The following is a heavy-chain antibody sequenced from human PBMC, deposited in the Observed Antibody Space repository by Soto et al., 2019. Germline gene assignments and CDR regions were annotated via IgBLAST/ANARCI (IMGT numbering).Heavy chain of an antibody. CDR2: VSIGGST. CDR3: EKRRGAGGHFDY. J-gene: IGHJ4*02. V-gene: IGHV3-23*01. CDR1: GFTFSSYA. D-gene: IGHD2-15*01. Sequence: GGSLRLSCAASGFTFSSYAMGWVRQGPGKGLEWVAVVSIGGSTHYADSVRGRFTISRDNSKNTLSLQMNSLTAEDTAVYFCEKRRGAGGHFDYWGQGALVTVSS.